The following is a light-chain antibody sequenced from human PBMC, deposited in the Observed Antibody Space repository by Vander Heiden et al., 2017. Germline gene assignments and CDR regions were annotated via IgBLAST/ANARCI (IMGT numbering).Light chain of an antibody. J-gene: IGKJ1*01. CDR2: GAS. CDR3: QQYGSSPTWT. Sequence: EIVLTQSPGTLPLSPGERATLSCRASQSVTSNYLAWYQQKPGQSPRLLIYGASTRATGIPDRFSGSGSGTYFSLTISRLEPEDFAVYYCQQYGSSPTWTFGQGTKVEIK. V-gene: IGKV3-20*01. CDR1: QSVTSNY.